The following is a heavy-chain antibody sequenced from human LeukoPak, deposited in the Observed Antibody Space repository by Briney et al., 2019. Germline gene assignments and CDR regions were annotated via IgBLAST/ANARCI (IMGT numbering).Heavy chain of an antibody. J-gene: IGHJ4*02. CDR2: ISGSGDST. CDR1: GFTFSNYA. CDR3: GACSGDTCYSQPIAY. Sequence: GGSLRLSCAASGFTFSNYAMSWVRQAPGKGLEKISSISGSGDSTFHADSVKGRFTISRDNSKNTLYLHMNNLRVDDTAVYYCGACSGDTCYSQPIAYWGQGTLVTVSS. D-gene: IGHD2-15*01. V-gene: IGHV3-23*01.